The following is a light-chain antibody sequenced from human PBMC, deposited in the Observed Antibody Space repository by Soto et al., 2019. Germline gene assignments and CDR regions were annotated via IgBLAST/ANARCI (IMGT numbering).Light chain of an antibody. CDR1: SSDVGGYNF. CDR3: TSYAGSNIPVV. CDR2: EVS. V-gene: IGLV2-8*01. Sequence: QSALTQPPSASGSPGQSVTISCTGTSSDVGGYNFVSWYQQHPGKAPKLMIYEVSKRPSGVPDRFSGSKSGNTASLTVSWLQADDEADYYCTSYAGSNIPVVFGGGTKLTVL. J-gene: IGLJ2*01.